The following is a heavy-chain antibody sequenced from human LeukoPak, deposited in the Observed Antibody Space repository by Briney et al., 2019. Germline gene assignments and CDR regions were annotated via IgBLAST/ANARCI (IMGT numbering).Heavy chain of an antibody. CDR3: ARDYRKRVNWFDP. J-gene: IGHJ5*02. CDR1: GYTFTSYD. Sequence: ASVKVSCKASGYTFTSYDINWVRQATGQGLEWMGWMNPNSGNTGNAQKFQGRVTMTRNTSISTAYMELSSLRSEDTAVYYCARDYRKRVNWFDPWGQGTLVTVSS. D-gene: IGHD4-11*01. V-gene: IGHV1-8*01. CDR2: MNPNSGNT.